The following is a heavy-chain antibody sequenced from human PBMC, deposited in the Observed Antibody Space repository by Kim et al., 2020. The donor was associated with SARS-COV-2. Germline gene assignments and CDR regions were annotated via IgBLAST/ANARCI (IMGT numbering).Heavy chain of an antibody. Sequence: SETLSLTCTVSGGSISSSSYYWGWIRQPPGKGLEWIGSIYYSGSTYYNPSLKSRVTISVDTSKNQFSLKLSSVTAADTAVYYCARTGGLLWFGELSHWFDPWGQGTLVTVSS. CDR2: IYYSGST. J-gene: IGHJ5*02. CDR1: GGSISSSSYY. D-gene: IGHD3-10*01. V-gene: IGHV4-39*01. CDR3: ARTGGLLWFGELSHWFDP.